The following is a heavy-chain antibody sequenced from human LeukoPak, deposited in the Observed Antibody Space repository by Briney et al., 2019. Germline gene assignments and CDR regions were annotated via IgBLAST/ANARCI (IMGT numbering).Heavy chain of an antibody. CDR2: FDPEDGGT. V-gene: IGHV1-24*01. CDR3: ATGDSGWYGGPYFQH. CDR1: GYTLTELS. D-gene: IGHD6-19*01. Sequence: ASVKVSCKVSGYTLTELSMHWVRQAPGKGLEWMGGFDPEDGGTIYAQKFQGSVTMTEDTSTDTAYMELSSLRSEDTAVYYCATGDSGWYGGPYFQHWGQGTLVTVSS. J-gene: IGHJ1*01.